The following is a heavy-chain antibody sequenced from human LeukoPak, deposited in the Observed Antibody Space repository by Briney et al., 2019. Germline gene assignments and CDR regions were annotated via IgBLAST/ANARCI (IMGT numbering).Heavy chain of an antibody. CDR3: ASSYDSSGFDAFDI. D-gene: IGHD3-22*01. CDR1: GGSISSSSYY. Sequence: SETLSLTCTVSGGSISSSSYYWSWIRQPAGKGLEWIGRIYTSGSTNYNPSLKSRVTISVDTSKNQFSLKLSSVTAADTAVYYCASSYDSSGFDAFDIWGQGTMVTVSS. CDR2: IYTSGST. V-gene: IGHV4-61*02. J-gene: IGHJ3*02.